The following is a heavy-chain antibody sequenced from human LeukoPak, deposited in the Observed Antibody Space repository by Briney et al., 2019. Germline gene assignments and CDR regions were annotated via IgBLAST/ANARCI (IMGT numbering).Heavy chain of an antibody. D-gene: IGHD3-16*02. Sequence: WASVKVSCKASGYTFTSYDINWVRQATGQGLEWMGWMNPNSGNTGYAQKFQGRVTMTRNTSISTAYMELSSLRSEDTAVYYCARGRNDYVWGSYLIDYWGQGTLVTVSS. CDR3: ARGRNDYVWGSYLIDY. V-gene: IGHV1-8*01. CDR1: GYTFTSYD. J-gene: IGHJ4*02. CDR2: MNPNSGNT.